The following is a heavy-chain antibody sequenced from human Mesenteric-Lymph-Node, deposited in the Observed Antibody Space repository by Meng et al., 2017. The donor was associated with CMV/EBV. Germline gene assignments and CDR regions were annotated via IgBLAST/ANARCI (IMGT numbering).Heavy chain of an antibody. CDR1: GFTFSSYE. CDR3: ARGYCSSASCFYSAMVL. Sequence: GESLKISCAASGFTFSSYEMNWVRQAPGTGLEWVSYISSSDDTIYYADSVKGRFTVSRDNAKNSLFLQMNSLRADDTAVYYCARGYCSSASCFYSAMVLWGQGTTVTVSS. J-gene: IGHJ6*02. V-gene: IGHV3-48*03. CDR2: ISSSDDTI. D-gene: IGHD2-2*01.